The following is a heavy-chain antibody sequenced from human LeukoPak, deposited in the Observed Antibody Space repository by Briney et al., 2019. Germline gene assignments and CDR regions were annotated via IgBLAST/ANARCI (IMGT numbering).Heavy chain of an antibody. CDR2: IKEDGSEI. J-gene: IGHJ4*02. Sequence: GGSLRLSCAASGFTFNNYWMSWVRQAPGKGLEWVANIKEDGSEIYYVDSVKGRFTISRDNTKNSVYLQMNSLRAEDTAVYYCARIKEGELDYWGQGTPVTVSS. D-gene: IGHD1-26*01. V-gene: IGHV3-7*01. CDR3: ARIKEGELDY. CDR1: GFTFNNYW.